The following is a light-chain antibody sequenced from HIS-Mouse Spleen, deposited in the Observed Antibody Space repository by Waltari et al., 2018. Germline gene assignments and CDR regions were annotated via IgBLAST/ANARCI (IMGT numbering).Light chain of an antibody. Sequence: EIVLTQSPATLSLSPGERATLSCRASQSVSSYLAWYQQKPGQAPRLLIYDAYNRATGIPARLSGSGSGTDFTLTISSLEPEDFAVYYCQQRSNWLTFGGGTKVEIK. J-gene: IGKJ4*01. CDR2: DAY. CDR1: QSVSSY. V-gene: IGKV3-11*01. CDR3: QQRSNWLT.